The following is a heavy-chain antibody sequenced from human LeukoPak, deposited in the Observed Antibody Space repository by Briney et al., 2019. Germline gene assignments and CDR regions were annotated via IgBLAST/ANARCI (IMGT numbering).Heavy chain of an antibody. CDR1: GFTFNAYW. D-gene: IGHD5-18*01. Sequence: GTLSFYCAASGFTFNAYWRHRVRQGPGQGLVWVPSINSDGNGKSYADSVKGRFAISRNNASDTLYLQMNRLRAEDTAIYYCARGGSNYGLDNWGQGTLVTVSS. J-gene: IGHJ4*02. V-gene: IGHV3-74*01. CDR2: INSDGNGK. CDR3: ARGGSNYGLDN.